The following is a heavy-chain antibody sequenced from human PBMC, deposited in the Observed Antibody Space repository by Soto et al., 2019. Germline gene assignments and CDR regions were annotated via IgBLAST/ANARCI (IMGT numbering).Heavy chain of an antibody. CDR1: RFTFSNYS. Sequence: VGSLRLSCSASRFTFSNYSMNWVRQAPGKGLEWVSSISSSSSHTYYADSVKGRFTISRDNAKSSLYLQMDSLRVDDTAVYYCARGGYGPSGYNWG. V-gene: IGHV3-21*01. D-gene: IGHD3-22*01. J-gene: IGHJ1*01. CDR3: ARGGYGPSGYN. CDR2: ISSSSSHT.